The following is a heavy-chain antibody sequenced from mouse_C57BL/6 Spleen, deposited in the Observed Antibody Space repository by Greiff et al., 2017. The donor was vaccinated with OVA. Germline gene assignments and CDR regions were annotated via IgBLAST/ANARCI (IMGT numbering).Heavy chain of an antibody. J-gene: IGHJ1*03. CDR3: ARDYGSSYWYFDV. CDR1: GYTFTSYW. V-gene: IGHV1-52*01. D-gene: IGHD1-1*01. CDR2: IDPSDSET. Sequence: VQLQQPGAELVRPGSSVKLSCKASGYTFTSYWMHWVKQRPIQGLEWIGNIDPSDSETHYNQKFKDKATLTVDKSSSTAYMQLSSLTSEDSAVYCCARDYGSSYWYFDVWGTGTTVTVSS.